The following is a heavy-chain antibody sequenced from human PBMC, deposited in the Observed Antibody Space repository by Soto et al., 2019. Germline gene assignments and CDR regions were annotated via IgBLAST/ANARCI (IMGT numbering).Heavy chain of an antibody. CDR2: ISAYNGNT. D-gene: IGHD1-26*01. CDR1: GYTFTNYG. Sequence: QVQLVQSGTEVKKPGASVKVSCQASGYTFTNYGISWVRQAPGQGLEWMGWISAYNGNTDYAQKLQGRVTLTTDTSTSTAYLELKSLRSDDTAVYYCARDPLRWELDYWGQGTLVTVSS. V-gene: IGHV1-18*01. J-gene: IGHJ4*02. CDR3: ARDPLRWELDY.